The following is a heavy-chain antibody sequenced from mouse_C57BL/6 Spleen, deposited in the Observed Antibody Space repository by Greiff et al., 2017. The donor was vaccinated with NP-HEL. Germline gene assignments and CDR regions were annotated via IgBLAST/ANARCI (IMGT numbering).Heavy chain of an antibody. Sequence: EVQLQQSGPELVKPGASVKIPCKASGYTFTDYNMDWVKQSHGKSLEWIGDINPNNGGTIYNQKFKGKATLTVDKSSSTAYMELRSLTSEDTAVYYCAREANSGWFAYWGQGTLVTVSA. V-gene: IGHV1-18*01. J-gene: IGHJ3*01. CDR2: INPNNGGT. CDR3: AREANSGWFAY. D-gene: IGHD4-1*02. CDR1: GYTFTDYN.